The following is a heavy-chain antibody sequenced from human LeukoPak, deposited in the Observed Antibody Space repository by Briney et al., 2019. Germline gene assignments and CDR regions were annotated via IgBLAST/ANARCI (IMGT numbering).Heavy chain of an antibody. D-gene: IGHD2-2*02. V-gene: IGHV1-69*05. CDR1: GGTFSSYA. J-gene: IGHJ4*02. CDR3: AAGYQLLHHRFGPAVATGDY. CDR2: IIPIFGTA. Sequence: SVKVSCKASGGTFSSYAISWVRQAPGQGLEWMGGIIPIFGTANYAQKFQGRVTITTDESTSTAYMELSSLRSEDTAVYYCAAGYQLLHHRFGPAVATGDYWGQGTLVTVSS.